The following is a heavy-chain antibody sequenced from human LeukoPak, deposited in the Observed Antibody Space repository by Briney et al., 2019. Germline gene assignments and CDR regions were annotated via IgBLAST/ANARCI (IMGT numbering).Heavy chain of an antibody. J-gene: IGHJ5*02. Sequence: VASVKVSCKASGYTSTSYGITWVRQAPGHGLEWMGWISPYNGNTNYAQNLQGRVTMTTDTSTSTAYMELRSLQSDDTAVYYCARSGTAYCDGGSCYGSKFDPWGQGTLVTVSS. D-gene: IGHD2-15*01. V-gene: IGHV1-18*01. CDR3: ARSGTAYCDGGSCYGSKFDP. CDR2: ISPYNGNT. CDR1: GYTSTSYG.